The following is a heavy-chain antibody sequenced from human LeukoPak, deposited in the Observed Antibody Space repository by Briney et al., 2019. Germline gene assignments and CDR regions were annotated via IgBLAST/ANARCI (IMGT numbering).Heavy chain of an antibody. CDR1: GFTFDDYA. V-gene: IGHV3-74*01. CDR3: ARAEYYYDSSGLSEAYYFDY. Sequence: GGSLRLSCAASGFTFDDYAMHWVRHAPGKGLVWVSRINSDGSSTIYADSVKGRFTISRDNARNTLYLQMNSLRAEDTAVYYCARAEYYYDSSGLSEAYYFDYWGQGTLVTVSS. J-gene: IGHJ4*02. CDR2: INSDGSST. D-gene: IGHD3-22*01.